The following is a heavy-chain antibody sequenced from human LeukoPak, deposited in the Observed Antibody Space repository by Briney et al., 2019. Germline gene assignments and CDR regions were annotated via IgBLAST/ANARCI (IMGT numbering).Heavy chain of an antibody. D-gene: IGHD3-9*01. CDR1: GYSISSGYY. Sequence: SETLSLTCAVSGYSISSGYYWGWIRQPPGKGVEWIGSIYHSGSTYYNPSLKRRVTISVDRSKNKFSLKLSSVTAADTAVYYCARHHYDILTGYYLDAFDIWGQGTMVTVSS. CDR2: IYHSGST. CDR3: ARHHYDILTGYYLDAFDI. V-gene: IGHV4-38-2*01. J-gene: IGHJ3*02.